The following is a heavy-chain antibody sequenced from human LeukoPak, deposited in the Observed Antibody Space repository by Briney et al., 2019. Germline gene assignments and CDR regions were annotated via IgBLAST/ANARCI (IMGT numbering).Heavy chain of an antibody. Sequence: VASVKVSCKASGYTFTSYYMHWVRQAPGQGLEWMGIINPSGGSTSYAQKFQGRVTMTRDMSTSTVYMELSSLRSEDTAVYYCARAHSGSYYDHGHFDYWGQGTLVTVSS. J-gene: IGHJ4*02. D-gene: IGHD1-26*01. CDR1: GYTFTSYY. CDR2: INPSGGST. CDR3: ARAHSGSYYDHGHFDY. V-gene: IGHV1-46*01.